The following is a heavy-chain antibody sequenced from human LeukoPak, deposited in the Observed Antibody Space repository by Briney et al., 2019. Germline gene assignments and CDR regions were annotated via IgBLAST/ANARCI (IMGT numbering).Heavy chain of an antibody. V-gene: IGHV4-39*07. D-gene: IGHD6-13*01. J-gene: IGHJ5*02. CDR1: GGSISSSSYY. Sequence: PSETLSLTCTVSGGSISSSSYYWGWIRQPPGKGLEWIGSIYYSGSTYYNPSLKSRVTISVDTSKNQFSLKLSSVTAADTAVYYCARDHQLGSSSWYEYNWFDPWGQGTLVTVSS. CDR2: IYYSGST. CDR3: ARDHQLGSSSWYEYNWFDP.